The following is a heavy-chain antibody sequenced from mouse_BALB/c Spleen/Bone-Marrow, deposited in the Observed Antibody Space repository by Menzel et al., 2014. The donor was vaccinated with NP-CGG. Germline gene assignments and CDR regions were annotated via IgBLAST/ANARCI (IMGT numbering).Heavy chain of an antibody. CDR2: IRNKAKGYTS. CDR3: ARDINYDIYWYFDV. J-gene: IGHJ1*01. D-gene: IGHD2-4*01. CDR1: GFTFTDYY. Sequence: EVKLVESGGGLVQPGGSLRLSCATSGFTFTDYYMSWVRQPPGKALEWLGFIRNKAKGYTSENSASVKGRFTISRDNSQSIHYLQMNTLRAEDSATYYCARDINYDIYWYFDVWGAGTTVTVSS. V-gene: IGHV7-3*02.